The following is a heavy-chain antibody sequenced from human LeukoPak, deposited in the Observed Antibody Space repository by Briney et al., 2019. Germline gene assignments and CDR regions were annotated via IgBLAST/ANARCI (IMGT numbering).Heavy chain of an antibody. V-gene: IGHV4-59*01. CDR1: GGSISSYY. CDR3: ARDRYGDYWFDP. D-gene: IGHD4-17*01. CDR2: IYYSGST. Sequence: SETLSLTCTVPGGSISSYYWSWIRQPPGKGLEWIGYIYYSGSTNYNPSLKSRVTISVDTSKNQFSLKLSSVTAADTAVYYCARDRYGDYWFDPWGQGTLVTVSS. J-gene: IGHJ5*02.